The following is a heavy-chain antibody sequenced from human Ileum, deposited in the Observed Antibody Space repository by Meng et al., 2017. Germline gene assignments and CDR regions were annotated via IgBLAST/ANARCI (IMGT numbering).Heavy chain of an antibody. D-gene: IGHD3-16*01. V-gene: IGHV1-69*10. CDR2: IIPILNAS. Sequence: HVKLVQSGAEVKYPVSTVTVSCKASGGAFSSSAIGWLRQAPGRGLEWMGGIIPILNASTYAQNFKGRVTLSADMATTTVYMELSSLTSDDTAVYFCARDCRGGGCFDPWCQGTLVTVSS. J-gene: IGHJ5*02. CDR1: GGAFSSSA. CDR3: ARDCRGGGCFDP.